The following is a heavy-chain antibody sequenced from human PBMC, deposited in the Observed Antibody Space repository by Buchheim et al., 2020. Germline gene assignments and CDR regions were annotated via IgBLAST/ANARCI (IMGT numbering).Heavy chain of an antibody. V-gene: IGHV5-51*01. CDR3: ARQADFWSGFADS. D-gene: IGHD3-3*01. Sequence: EVQLVQSRAEVKKAGESLKISCKGSGYSFTSYWIAWVRQMPGKGLEWMGIIYPGDSDTRYNPAFQGQVTISADTSISTAYLQWSSLKASDTALYYCARQADFWSGFADSWGQGTL. CDR2: IYPGDSDT. CDR1: GYSFTSYW. J-gene: IGHJ4*02.